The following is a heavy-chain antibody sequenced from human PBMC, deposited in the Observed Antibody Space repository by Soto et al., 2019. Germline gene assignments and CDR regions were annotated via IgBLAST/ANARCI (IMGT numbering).Heavy chain of an antibody. V-gene: IGHV1-18*01. CDR2: ISAYNGNT. Sequence: ASVKVSCKAFGYTFTSYRISCVRLAPGKGLEGMGWISAYNGNTNYAQKLQGRVTMTTDTSTSTAYMELSSLRSEDTAVYYCARAQQIAASRKYYYSYMDVWGKGTTVTVSS. CDR3: ARAQQIAASRKYYYSYMDV. J-gene: IGHJ6*03. CDR1: GYTFTSYR. D-gene: IGHD6-6*01.